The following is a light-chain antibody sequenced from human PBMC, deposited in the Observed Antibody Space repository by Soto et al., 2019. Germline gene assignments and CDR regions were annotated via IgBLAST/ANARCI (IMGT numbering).Light chain of an antibody. CDR3: GTWDSSLSAVV. Sequence: QSVLTQPPSVSAAPGQKVTISCSGSSSNIGNNYVSWYQQLPATAPTLLIYDNNKQPSSMPDRFSASKYATSATPRITALHNGEEADYYCGTWDSSLSAVVFGGGTKLTVL. CDR1: SSNIGNNY. CDR2: DNN. V-gene: IGLV1-51*01. J-gene: IGLJ2*01.